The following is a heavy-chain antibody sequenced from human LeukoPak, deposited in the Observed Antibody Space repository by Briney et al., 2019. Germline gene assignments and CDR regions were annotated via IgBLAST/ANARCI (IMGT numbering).Heavy chain of an antibody. CDR3: ARGTLDNDY. CDR1: GGSISSSSYY. D-gene: IGHD1-1*01. V-gene: IGHV4-39*07. J-gene: IGHJ4*02. CDR2: INHSGST. Sequence: KPSETLSLTCTVSGGSISSSSYYWGWIRQPPGKGLEWIGEINHSGSTNYDPSLKSRVTISVDTSKNQFSLKLSSVTAADTAVYYCARGTLDNDYWGQGTLVTVSS.